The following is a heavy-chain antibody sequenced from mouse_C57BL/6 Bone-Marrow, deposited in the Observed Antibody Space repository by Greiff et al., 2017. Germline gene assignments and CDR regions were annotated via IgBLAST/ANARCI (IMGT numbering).Heavy chain of an antibody. V-gene: IGHV5-6*01. J-gene: IGHJ3*01. CDR2: ISSGGSYT. D-gene: IGHD1-1*01. CDR1: GFTFSSYG. CDR3: ARPLITTVTSY. Sequence: EVQWVESGGDLVKPGGSLKLSCAASGFTFSSYGMSWVRQTPDKRLEWVATISSGGSYTYYPDSVKGRFTISRDNAKNTLYLQMSSLKSEDTAMYYCARPLITTVTSYWGQGTLVTVSA.